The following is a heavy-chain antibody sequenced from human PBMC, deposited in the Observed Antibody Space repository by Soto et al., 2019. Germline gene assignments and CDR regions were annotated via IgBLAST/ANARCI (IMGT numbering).Heavy chain of an antibody. CDR3: AGWGGHDYNY. CDR2: INPDGNVG. D-gene: IGHD4-4*01. V-gene: IGHV3-7*03. Sequence: GGSLRLSCVGSGFTFSTYWMNWVRQAPGKGLEWVANINPDGNVGTYVDSVRGRFTTSRDNAKNSLHLQMNSLRADDTAVYFCAGWGGHDYNYWGQGIMVTVS. J-gene: IGHJ4*02. CDR1: GFTFSTYW.